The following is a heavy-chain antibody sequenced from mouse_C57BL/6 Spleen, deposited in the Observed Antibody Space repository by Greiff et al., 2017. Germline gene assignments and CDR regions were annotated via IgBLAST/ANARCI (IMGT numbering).Heavy chain of an antibody. V-gene: IGHV1-74*01. CDR1: GYPFTSYW. D-gene: IGHD2-3*01. CDR3: AIHFYDPSYAMDY. J-gene: IGHJ4*01. Sequence: QVQLQQSGAELVKPGASVKVSCKASGYPFTSYWMPWVTQRPGQGLEWIGRIHPSDSYTNFNQNFKGKATLTVDKSSSTAYMQLSSMTAEDSAVYYCAIHFYDPSYAMDYWGQGTSVTVSS. CDR2: IHPSDSYT.